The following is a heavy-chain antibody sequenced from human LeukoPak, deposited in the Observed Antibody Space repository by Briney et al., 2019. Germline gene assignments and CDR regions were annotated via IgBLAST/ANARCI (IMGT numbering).Heavy chain of an antibody. CDR1: GFTFSNAW. Sequence: GGSLRLSCAASGFTFSNAWMSWVRQAPGKGLEWVSAISGSGASTYYADSVKGRFTISRDNSKNTLYLQVNSLRAEDTALYYCARDEGYDVLTGHPNDYWGQGTLVTVSS. J-gene: IGHJ4*02. CDR2: ISGSGAST. CDR3: ARDEGYDVLTGHPNDY. V-gene: IGHV3-23*01. D-gene: IGHD3-9*01.